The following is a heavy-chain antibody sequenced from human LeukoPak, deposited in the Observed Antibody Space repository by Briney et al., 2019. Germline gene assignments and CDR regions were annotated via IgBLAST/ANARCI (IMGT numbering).Heavy chain of an antibody. J-gene: IGHJ4*02. CDR3: ARGRRGITMIVVVRAFFDY. D-gene: IGHD3-22*01. CDR1: GGSFSGYY. V-gene: IGHV4-34*01. Sequence: PSETLSLTCAVYGGSFSGYYWSWIRQPPGKGLEWIGEINHSGSTNYNPSLKSRVTISVDTSKNQFSLKLSSVTAADTAVYYCARGRRGITMIVVVRAFFDYWGQGTLVTVSS. CDR2: INHSGST.